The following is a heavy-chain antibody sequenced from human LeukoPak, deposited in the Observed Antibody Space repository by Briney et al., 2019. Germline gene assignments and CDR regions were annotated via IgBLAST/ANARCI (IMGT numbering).Heavy chain of an antibody. CDR1: GFTFSSYG. CDR3: AKDGLQSSEWSPPLNC. J-gene: IGHJ4*02. D-gene: IGHD3-3*01. CDR2: IWYDGSNK. V-gene: IGHV3-33*06. Sequence: GGSLRLSCAASGFTFSSYGMHWVRQAPGKGLEWVAVIWYDGSNKYYADSVKGRFTISRDNSKNTLYLQMHSLRAEDTATYYCAKDGLQSSEWSPPLNCWGQGTLVTVSS.